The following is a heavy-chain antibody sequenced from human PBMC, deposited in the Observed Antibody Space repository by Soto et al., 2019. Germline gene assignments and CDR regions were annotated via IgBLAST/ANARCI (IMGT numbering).Heavy chain of an antibody. V-gene: IGHV4-31*03. D-gene: IGHD3-10*01. CDR1: GGSISSGGSY. CDR3: ARGPSGSHWYFDL. Sequence: QVQLQESGPGLVKPSQTLSLTCTVSGGSISSGGSYWSWIRQHPGKGLEWIGYIYYSGSTYYNPSLKSRVSISVDTSKNQFSLKLSSVTAADTAVYYCARGPSGSHWYFDLWGRGTLVTVSS. CDR2: IYYSGST. J-gene: IGHJ2*01.